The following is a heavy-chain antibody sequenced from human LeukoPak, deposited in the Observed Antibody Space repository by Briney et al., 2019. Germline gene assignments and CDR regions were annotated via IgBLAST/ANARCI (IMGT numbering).Heavy chain of an antibody. J-gene: IGHJ4*02. D-gene: IGHD3-16*01. CDR3: ARDSGGGAAPKRVFDY. V-gene: IGHV1-18*01. Sequence: ASVKVSCKASGYTFTSYGISWVRQAPGQGLEWMGWISAYNGNTNYAQKLQGRVTMTTDTSTSTAYMELRSLRSDETAVYYCARDSGGGAAPKRVFDYWGQGTLVTVSS. CDR2: ISAYNGNT. CDR1: GYTFTSYG.